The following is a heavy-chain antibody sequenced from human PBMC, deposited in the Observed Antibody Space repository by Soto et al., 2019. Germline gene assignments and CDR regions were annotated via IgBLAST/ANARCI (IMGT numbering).Heavy chain of an antibody. CDR2: INHSGST. CDR1: GGSFSGYY. CDR3: ARGGEVRYCSSTSCRRGYYYYYYMAV. V-gene: IGHV4-34*01. Sequence: QVQLQQWGAGLLKPSETLSLTCAVYGGSFSGYYWSWIRQPPGKGLEWIGEINHSGSTNYNPSLKRRVTISVETSKNQFSLKLSPVTAADTAVYYCARGGEVRYCSSTSCRRGYYYYYYMAVWGKGTTVTVS. J-gene: IGHJ6*03. D-gene: IGHD2-2*01.